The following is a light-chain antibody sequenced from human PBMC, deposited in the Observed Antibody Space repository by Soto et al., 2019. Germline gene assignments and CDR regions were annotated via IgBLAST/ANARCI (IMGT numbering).Light chain of an antibody. Sequence: EIVLTQSPGTLSVSPGERATLSCRASQSVSSSYLAWYQQKAGQAPRLLIYGSSSRATGIPDRFSGSGSGTDFTLTISRLEPEDFAVYYCQHYGSSWTFGQGTKVDIK. V-gene: IGKV3-20*01. J-gene: IGKJ1*01. CDR3: QHYGSSWT. CDR2: GSS. CDR1: QSVSSSY.